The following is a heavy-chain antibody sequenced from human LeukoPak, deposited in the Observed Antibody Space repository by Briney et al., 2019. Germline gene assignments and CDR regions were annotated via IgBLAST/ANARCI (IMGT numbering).Heavy chain of an antibody. CDR1: GGSFSSHY. CDR3: ARGLRQGSAWSWGPKEKSYQYMDV. Sequence: SETLSLTCGVSGGSFSSHYWSWIRQPPGKGLEWIGEINPRGSTNYNPSLESRVTVSADTSRNQLSLSLTSVTAADSAVYFCARGLRQGSAWSWGPKEKSYQYMDVWGTGTTVIVSS. CDR2: INPRGST. V-gene: IGHV4-34*01. D-gene: IGHD6-19*01. J-gene: IGHJ6*04.